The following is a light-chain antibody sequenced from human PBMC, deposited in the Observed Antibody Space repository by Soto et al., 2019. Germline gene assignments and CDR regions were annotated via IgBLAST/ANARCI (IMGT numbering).Light chain of an antibody. V-gene: IGLV2-11*01. J-gene: IGLJ1*01. CDR2: DVT. CDR3: CSHAGSYTYV. CDR1: SSDVGGYNY. Sequence: QSALTQPRSVSGSPGQSLTISCTGTSSDVGGYNYVSWYQQYPGKAPKLMIYDVTKRPSGVPDRFSGSKSGNTASLTISGLQAEDEADYYCCSHAGSYTYVFGTGTKVTVL.